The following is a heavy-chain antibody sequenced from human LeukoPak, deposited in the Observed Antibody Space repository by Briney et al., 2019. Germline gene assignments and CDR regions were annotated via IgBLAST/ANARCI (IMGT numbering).Heavy chain of an antibody. CDR3: ARDFAESFGEPSNKGENYAYYAMDV. D-gene: IGHD3-10*01. V-gene: IGHV3-66*03. CDR2: LYANDNT. CDR1: GSFVSSNY. J-gene: IGHJ6*02. Sequence: PGGSLRLSCVISGSFVSSNYMNWVRQAPGKGLEWVSILYANDNTYYADSVKGRFTISRDNSKKTLYLQMNTLRGEDTAVYYCARDFAESFGEPSNKGENYAYYAMDVWGQGTTVTVSS.